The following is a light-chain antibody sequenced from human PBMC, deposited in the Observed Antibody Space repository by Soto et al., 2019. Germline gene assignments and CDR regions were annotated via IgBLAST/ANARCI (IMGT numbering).Light chain of an antibody. J-gene: IGKJ1*01. CDR1: QSVSSSY. CDR3: HEYNTWPWT. V-gene: IGKV3-20*01. CDR2: GAS. Sequence: EIVLTQSPGTLSLSPGERATLSCRASQSVSSSYLAWYQQKPGQAPRLLIYGASSRATGIPDRFSGSGSGTDFTLTITSLQSEDFGLYYCHEYNTWPWTFGQGTRVEIK.